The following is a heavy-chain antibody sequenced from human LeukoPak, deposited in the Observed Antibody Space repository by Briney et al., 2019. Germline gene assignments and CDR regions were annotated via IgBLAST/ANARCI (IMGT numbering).Heavy chain of an antibody. J-gene: IGHJ4*02. CDR2: VFYPGST. CDR3: ASRPAGSTWYGVSDY. CDR1: GGPIDRHY. D-gene: IGHD6-13*01. V-gene: IGHV4-59*11. Sequence: PSETLSLTCTVSGGPIDRHYWSWIRQPPGKGLEWIGYVFYPGSTNYNPSLKSRVTMSLDTSRDQFSLRLTSVTAADTAIYYCASRPAGSTWYGVSDYWSQGTLVTVSS.